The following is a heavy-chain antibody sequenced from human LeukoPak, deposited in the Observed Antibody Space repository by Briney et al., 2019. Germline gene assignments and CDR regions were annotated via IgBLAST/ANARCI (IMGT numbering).Heavy chain of an antibody. V-gene: IGHV3-48*01. CDR1: GFTFSTYS. D-gene: IGHD5-18*01. Sequence: PGGSLRLSCAASGFTFSTYSMNWVRQAPGKGLEWVSYISSSSNTIYYADSVKGRFTISRDNAKNSLYLQMNSLRAEDTAVYYCAKRYGYNFDYWGQGTLVTVSS. J-gene: IGHJ4*02. CDR2: ISSSSNTI. CDR3: AKRYGYNFDY.